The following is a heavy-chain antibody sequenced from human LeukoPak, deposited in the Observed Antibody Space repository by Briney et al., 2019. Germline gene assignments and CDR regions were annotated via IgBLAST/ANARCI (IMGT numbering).Heavy chain of an antibody. Sequence: NSSETLSLTCTVSGGSISSYYWSWIRQPPGKGLEWIGYIYYSGNTNYNPSLKSRVTISVDTSKNQFSLELSSVTAGDTAVYYCARHEGGYNPFLLDYWGQGTLVTVSS. V-gene: IGHV4-59*08. CDR1: GGSISSYY. CDR3: ARHEGGYNPFLLDY. CDR2: IYYSGNT. J-gene: IGHJ4*02. D-gene: IGHD5-24*01.